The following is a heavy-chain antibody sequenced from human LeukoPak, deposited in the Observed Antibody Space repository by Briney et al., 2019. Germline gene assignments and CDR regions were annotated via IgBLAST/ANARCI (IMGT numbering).Heavy chain of an antibody. CDR1: GYTFTSYG. CDR3: ARGMGTTVTTEFDY. Sequence: ASVKVSCKASGYTFTSYGISWVRQAPGQGLEWMGWMNPNSGNTGYAQKFQGRVTMTRNTSISTAYMELSSLRSEDTAVYYCARGMGTTVTTEFDYWGQGTLVTVSS. D-gene: IGHD4-17*01. J-gene: IGHJ4*02. V-gene: IGHV1-8*02. CDR2: MNPNSGNT.